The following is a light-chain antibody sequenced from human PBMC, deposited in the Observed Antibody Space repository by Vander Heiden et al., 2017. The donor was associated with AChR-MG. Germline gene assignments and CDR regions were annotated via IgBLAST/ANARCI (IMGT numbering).Light chain of an antibody. J-gene: IGKJ3*01. CDR1: QGISSD. Sequence: IQLTQSPSSLSASVGDRVTITCRASQGISSDLAWYQQKPGKAPKLLIYAASTLQSGVPPRFSGSGSGTDFTLTISSLQPEDFATYYCQQLNSYPPITFGPGTKVDIK. CDR2: AAS. V-gene: IGKV1-9*01. CDR3: QQLNSYPPIT.